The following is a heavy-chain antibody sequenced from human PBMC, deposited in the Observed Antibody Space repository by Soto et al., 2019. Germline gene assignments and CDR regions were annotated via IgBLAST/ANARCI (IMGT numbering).Heavy chain of an antibody. CDR3: AAADSGSYHDAFDI. D-gene: IGHD1-26*01. CDR1: GFTFTSSA. CDR2: IVVGSGNT. V-gene: IGHV1-58*01. Sequence: SVKVSCKASGFTFTSSAVQWVRQARGQRLEWIGWIVVGSGNTNYAQKFQERVTITRDMSTSTAYMELSSLRSEDTAVYYCAAADSGSYHDAFDIWGQGTMVTVSS. J-gene: IGHJ3*02.